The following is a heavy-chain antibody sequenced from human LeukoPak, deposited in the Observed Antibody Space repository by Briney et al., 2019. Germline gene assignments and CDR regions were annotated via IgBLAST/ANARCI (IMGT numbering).Heavy chain of an antibody. CDR2: IYSSGRT. D-gene: IGHD4-17*01. CDR3: ARHLDYGDHQGAFDI. V-gene: IGHV4-59*08. J-gene: IGHJ3*02. CDR1: GGSISSYY. Sequence: SETLSLTCTVSGGSISSYYWSWIRQPPGKGLEWIWYIYSSGRTNHNPSLKSRVTISVSTSRNQFSLKLSSVTAADTAVYYCARHLDYGDHQGAFDIWGQGTMVTVSS.